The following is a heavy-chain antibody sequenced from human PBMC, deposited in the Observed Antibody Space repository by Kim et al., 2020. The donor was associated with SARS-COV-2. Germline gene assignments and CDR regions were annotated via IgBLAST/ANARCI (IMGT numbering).Heavy chain of an antibody. Sequence: SVKVSCKASGGNFSSYAISWVRQAPGQGLEWMGGIIPIFGTANYAQKFQGRVTITADESTSTAYMELSSLRSEDTAVYYCARGSLTGYYRDYYYYGMDVWGQGTTVTVSS. J-gene: IGHJ6*02. CDR3: ARGSLTGYYRDYYYYGMDV. CDR2: IIPIFGTA. D-gene: IGHD3-9*01. V-gene: IGHV1-69*13. CDR1: GGNFSSYA.